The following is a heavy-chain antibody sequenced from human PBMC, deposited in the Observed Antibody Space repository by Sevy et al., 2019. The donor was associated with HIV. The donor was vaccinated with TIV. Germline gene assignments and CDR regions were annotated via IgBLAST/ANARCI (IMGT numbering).Heavy chain of an antibody. D-gene: IGHD3-10*01. J-gene: IGHJ3*02. CDR3: AKDFTVVRGVAGAFDI. Sequence: GESLKISCAASGFTFSSYAMSWVRQAPGKGLEWVSAISGSGGSTYYADSVKGRFTISRDNSKNTLYLQMNSLRAEDTAVYYCAKDFTVVRGVAGAFDIWGQGTMVTVSS. CDR1: GFTFSSYA. CDR2: ISGSGGST. V-gene: IGHV3-23*01.